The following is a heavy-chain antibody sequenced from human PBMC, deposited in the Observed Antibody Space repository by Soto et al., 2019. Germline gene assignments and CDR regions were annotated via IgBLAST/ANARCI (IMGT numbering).Heavy chain of an antibody. Sequence: ETLSLNCTVSGGSISGYYWSWIRQPPGKGLEWIGNVYYSGGAKYNPSVKRRVSISVDTSKNQFSLNLSSVTAADTAVYYCTRDGDGRMTTNPFYYYGMDVWGPVITVPVSS. V-gene: IGHV4-59*01. CDR1: GGSISGYY. CDR2: VYYSGGA. D-gene: IGHD2-21*02. CDR3: TRDGDGRMTTNPFYYYGMDV. J-gene: IGHJ6*02.